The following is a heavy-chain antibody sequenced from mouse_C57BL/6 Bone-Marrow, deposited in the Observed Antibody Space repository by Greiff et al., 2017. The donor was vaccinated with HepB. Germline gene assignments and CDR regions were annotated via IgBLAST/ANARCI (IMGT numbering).Heavy chain of an antibody. V-gene: IGHV1-50*01. CDR3: AREGSNYGAY. D-gene: IGHD2-5*01. J-gene: IGHJ3*01. CDR1: GSTFTSYW. CDR2: IDPSDSYT. Sequence: QVQLQQPGAELVKPGASVKLSCKASGSTFTSYWMQWVKQRPGQGLEWIGEIDPSDSYTNYNQKFKGKATLTVDTSSSTAYMQLSSLTSEDSAVYYCAREGSNYGAYWGQGTLVTVSA.